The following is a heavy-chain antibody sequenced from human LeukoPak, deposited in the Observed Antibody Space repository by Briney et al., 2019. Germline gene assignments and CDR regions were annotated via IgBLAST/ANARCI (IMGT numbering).Heavy chain of an antibody. CDR3: ATLNFGLWFGELSDAFDI. D-gene: IGHD3-10*01. CDR1: GYTFTSYY. CDR2: INPSGGST. J-gene: IGHJ3*02. V-gene: IGHV1-46*01. Sequence: ASVKVSCKASGYTFTSYYMHWVRQAPGQGLEWMGIINPSGGSTSYAQKFQGRVTMTRDTSTSTVYMELSSLRSEDTAVYYCATLNFGLWFGELSDAFDIWGQGTMVTVSS.